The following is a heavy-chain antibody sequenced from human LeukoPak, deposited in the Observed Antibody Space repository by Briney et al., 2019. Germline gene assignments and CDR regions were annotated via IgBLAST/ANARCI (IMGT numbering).Heavy chain of an antibody. CDR1: GFSFSTHW. D-gene: IGHD6-13*01. V-gene: IGHV3-23*01. J-gene: IGHJ4*02. Sequence: GGSLRLSCAASGFSFSTHWMHWVRQAPGKGLEWVSAISGSGGSTYYADSVKGRFTISRDNSKNTLYLQMNSLRAEDTAVYYCAKDLGGVAAAGTYYFDYWGQGTLVTVSS. CDR2: ISGSGGST. CDR3: AKDLGGVAAAGTYYFDY.